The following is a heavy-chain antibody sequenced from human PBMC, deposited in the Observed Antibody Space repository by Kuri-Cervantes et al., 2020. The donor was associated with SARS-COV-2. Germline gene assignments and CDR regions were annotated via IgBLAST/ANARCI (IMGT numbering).Heavy chain of an antibody. J-gene: IGHJ6*02. CDR1: GYTFTSHN. D-gene: IGHD2-2*01. CDR3: ARKGVVVPTPVDYYYAMDV. V-gene: IGHV1-18*04. Sequence: ASVKVSCKASGYTFTSHNMHWVRQAPGQGLEWMGWIGTNNGNKVYAQKLQGRVTMTTDTSTNTASMELTSLRSDDTAVYYCARKGVVVPTPVDYYYAMDVWGQGTTVTVSS. CDR2: IGTNNGNK.